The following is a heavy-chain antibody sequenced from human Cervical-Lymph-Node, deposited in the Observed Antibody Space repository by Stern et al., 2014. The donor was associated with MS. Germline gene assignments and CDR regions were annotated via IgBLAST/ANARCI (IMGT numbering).Heavy chain of an antibody. V-gene: IGHV3-33*01. CDR3: ARDLTAAGTGFDY. J-gene: IGHJ4*02. CDR2: IWYDGSNK. D-gene: IGHD1-1*01. Sequence: QVQLVQSGGGVVQPGRSLRLSCAASGFTFSSYGMHWVRQAPGKGLVWVAVIWYDGSNKYYADSVKGRFTISRDNSKNTLYLQMNSLRAEDTAVYYCARDLTAAGTGFDYWGQGTLVTVSS. CDR1: GFTFSSYG.